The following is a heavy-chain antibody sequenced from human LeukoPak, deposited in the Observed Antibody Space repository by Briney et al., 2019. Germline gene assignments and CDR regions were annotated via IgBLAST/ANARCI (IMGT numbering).Heavy chain of an antibody. CDR1: GFDFSSNW. CDR3: AKDHYWSIDY. V-gene: IGHV3-74*01. CDR2: IKGDGIST. D-gene: IGHD3-3*01. J-gene: IGHJ4*02. Sequence: GGSLRLSCAASGFDFSSNWMHWVRHAPGQGLVWVSRIKGDGISTNYADSVKGRFTISRDIAKNTLYLQMNSLRAEDTGVYYCAKDHYWSIDYWGRGALVTVSS.